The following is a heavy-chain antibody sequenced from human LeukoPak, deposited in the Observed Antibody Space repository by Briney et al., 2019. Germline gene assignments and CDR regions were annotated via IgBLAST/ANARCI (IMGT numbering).Heavy chain of an antibody. V-gene: IGHV3-7*01. CDR2: IKQDGSEK. J-gene: IGHJ4*02. CDR1: GFTFSSYW. Sequence: PGGSLRLSCAASGFTFSSYWMSWVRQAPGKGLEWVANIKQDGSEKNYVDSVKGRFTISRDNAKNSLDLQRNSLRGEDTAVYYCARAGGYASSWAYWGQGTLVTVSS. D-gene: IGHD5-12*01. CDR3: ARAGGYASSWAY.